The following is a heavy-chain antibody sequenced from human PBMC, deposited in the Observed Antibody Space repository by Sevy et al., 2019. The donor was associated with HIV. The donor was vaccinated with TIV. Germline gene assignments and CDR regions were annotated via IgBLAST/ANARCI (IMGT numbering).Heavy chain of an antibody. D-gene: IGHD6-19*01. CDR1: GFRVSTHA. J-gene: IGHJ4*02. CDR2: ISYDGSSK. V-gene: IGHV3-30-3*01. Sequence: GGSLRLSCAASGFRVSTHAMHWVRQAPGKGLEWVALISYDGSSKYYADSVKGRLTISRDNSKNTLYLQMSSLRPDDTAVYYCTRDAGYSTGWYPSDYWGQGTLVTVSS. CDR3: TRDAGYSTGWYPSDY.